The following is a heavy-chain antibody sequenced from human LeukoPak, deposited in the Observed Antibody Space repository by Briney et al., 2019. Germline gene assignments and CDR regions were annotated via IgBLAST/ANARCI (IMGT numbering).Heavy chain of an antibody. J-gene: IGHJ5*02. CDR1: GGSISSSSYY. D-gene: IGHD4-11*01. Sequence: PSETLSLTCTVSGGSISSSSYYWGWIRRPPGKGLEYIGSVYYTGNTYYNPSLKSRVTISVDTSKIQFSLKLNSVTAADTAVYYCSTSTGTTYNSFDPWGQGTLVTVSS. CDR3: STSTGTTYNSFDP. V-gene: IGHV4-39*07. CDR2: VYYTGNT.